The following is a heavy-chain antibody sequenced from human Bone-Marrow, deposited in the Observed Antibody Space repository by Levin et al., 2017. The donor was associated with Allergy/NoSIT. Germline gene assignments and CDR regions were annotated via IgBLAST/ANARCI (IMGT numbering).Heavy chain of an antibody. CDR2: ISYDGSNK. D-gene: IGHD2-15*01. Sequence: GGSLRLSCAASGFAFSNYGMHWVRQAPGKGLEWVTFISYDGSNKYYTDSVKGRFTISRDNSKTTLHLQMNSLRGEDTAVYYRAKDRSGEVVPDYWGQGTLVTVSS. V-gene: IGHV3-30*18. J-gene: IGHJ4*02. CDR3: AKDRSGEVVPDY. CDR1: GFAFSNYG.